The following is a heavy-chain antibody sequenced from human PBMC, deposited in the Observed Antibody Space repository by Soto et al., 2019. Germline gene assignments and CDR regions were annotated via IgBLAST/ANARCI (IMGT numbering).Heavy chain of an antibody. Sequence: LSLTCTVSGGSISSGDYYWSWIRQPPGKGLEWIGYIYYSGSTYYNPSLKSRVTISVDTSKNQFSLKLSSVTAADSAVYYCARVGGLGATTIYFWGQGSLVTVAS. D-gene: IGHD3-16*01. J-gene: IGHJ4*02. V-gene: IGHV4-30-4*01. CDR3: ARVGGLGATTIYF. CDR2: IYYSGST. CDR1: GGSISSGDYY.